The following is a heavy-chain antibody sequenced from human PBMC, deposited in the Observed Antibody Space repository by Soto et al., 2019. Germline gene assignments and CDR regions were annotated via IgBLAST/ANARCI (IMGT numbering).Heavy chain of an antibody. CDR1: GFTFSSYA. CDR2: ISGSGGST. J-gene: IGHJ5*02. D-gene: IGHD6-6*01. CDR3: AKSPLRSGSSSVTSWFDP. V-gene: IGHV3-23*01. Sequence: GGSLRLSCAASGFTFSSYAMSWVRQAPGKGLEWVSAISGSGGSTYYADSVKGRFTISRDNSKNTLYLQMNSLRAEDTAVYYCAKSPLRSGSSSVTSWFDPWGQGTLVTVSS.